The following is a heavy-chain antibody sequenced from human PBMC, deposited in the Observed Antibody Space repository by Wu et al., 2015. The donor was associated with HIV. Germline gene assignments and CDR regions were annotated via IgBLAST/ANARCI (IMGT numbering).Heavy chain of an antibody. Sequence: QVQLVQSGAEVKKPGSSVKVSCKASGGTFSRNAINWVRQAPGQGLEWMGGIIPFFGTANYAQKFQGRVTITTDESTSTAYMELSSLRSEDTAVYYCASYYYGSGIYYSFDYVGPGNAGHRLL. CDR1: GGTFSRNA. CDR3: ASYYYGSGIYYSFDY. J-gene: IGHJ4*02. V-gene: IGHV1-69*05. D-gene: IGHD3-10*01. CDR2: IIPFFGTA.